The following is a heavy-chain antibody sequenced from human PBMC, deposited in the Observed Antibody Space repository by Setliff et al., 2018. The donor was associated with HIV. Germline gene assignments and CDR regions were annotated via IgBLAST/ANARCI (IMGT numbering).Heavy chain of an antibody. D-gene: IGHD3-10*01. CDR3: ARGGDDSGPGTWTFDF. CDR2: IHGNSGAT. Sequence: ASVKVSCKASGYTFSDYYLHWVRQAPGQGLEWMGWIHGNSGATNYAQKFRGRVTMTRDASTYTAYMELTRLRSDDTAVYSCARGGDDSGPGTWTFDFWGQGALVTVSS. CDR1: GYTFSDYY. J-gene: IGHJ4*02. V-gene: IGHV1-2*02.